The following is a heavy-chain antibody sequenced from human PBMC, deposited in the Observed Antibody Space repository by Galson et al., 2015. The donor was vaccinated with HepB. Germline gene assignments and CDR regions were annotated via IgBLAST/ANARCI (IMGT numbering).Heavy chain of an antibody. V-gene: IGHV3-15*01. J-gene: IGHJ4*02. CDR3: SNLNFDF. Sequence: SLRLSCAASGFNFEDAWMTWVRQAPGKGLEWVGRIKTKTGGETTDYAAPVKGRFTISRDDSRNTVYLQMNTLKTEDTALYYCSNLNFDFWGQGTLVTVSS. CDR2: IKTKTGGETT. CDR1: GFNFEDAW. D-gene: IGHD4/OR15-4a*01.